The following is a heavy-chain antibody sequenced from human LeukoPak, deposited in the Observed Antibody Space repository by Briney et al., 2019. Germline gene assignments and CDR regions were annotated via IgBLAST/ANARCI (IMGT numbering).Heavy chain of an antibody. CDR1: GGSISGYY. V-gene: IGHV4-59*01. Sequence: SETLSLTCTVSGGSISGYYWSWLRQPPGRGLEWIGYFYYSGSTNYNPSLKGRVTISVDTSKNQFSLMLSSVTAADTAVYYCARGPNSGYGRFDYWGQGTLVTVSS. CDR3: ARGPNSGYGRFDY. J-gene: IGHJ4*02. CDR2: FYYSGST. D-gene: IGHD5-12*01.